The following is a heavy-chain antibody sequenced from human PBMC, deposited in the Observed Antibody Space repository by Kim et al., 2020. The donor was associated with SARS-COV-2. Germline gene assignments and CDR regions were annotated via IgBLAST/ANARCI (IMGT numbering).Heavy chain of an antibody. D-gene: IGHD2-8*01. CDR2: INRDGRDT. J-gene: IGHJ4*02. V-gene: IGHV3-74*01. Sequence: GGSLRLSCVASGFTFDTFWMHWVRQVPGKGLVWVSRINRDGRDTGFADCGKGRFTISRDNSKMTLYLQMNSLRAEDTGVYYCAGGPKSYGHLLDYWGQGALVTVSS. CDR3: AGGPKSYGHLLDY. CDR1: GFTFDTFW.